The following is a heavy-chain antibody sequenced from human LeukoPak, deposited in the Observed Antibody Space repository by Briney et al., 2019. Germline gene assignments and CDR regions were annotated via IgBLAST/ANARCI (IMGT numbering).Heavy chain of an antibody. D-gene: IGHD3-3*01. CDR3: ARECPANPHRYYDFWSGRNNYYYYGMDV. CDR1: GYTFTSYG. Sequence: GASVKVSCKASGYTFTSYGISWVRQAPGQGLEWMGWISAYNGNTNYAQKFQGRVTITADESTSTAYMELSSLRSEDTAVYYCARECPANPHRYYDFWSGRNNYYYYGMDVWGQGTTVTVSS. J-gene: IGHJ6*02. CDR2: ISAYNGNT. V-gene: IGHV1-18*01.